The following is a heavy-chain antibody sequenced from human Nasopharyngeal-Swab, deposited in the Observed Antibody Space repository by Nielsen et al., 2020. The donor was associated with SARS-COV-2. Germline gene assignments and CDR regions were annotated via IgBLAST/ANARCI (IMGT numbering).Heavy chain of an antibody. CDR3: ARDRVDDYYDSSGQVYYFDY. Sequence: LRLSCTVSGGSISSSSYYWSWIRQPAGKGLEWIGRIYTSGSTNYNPSLKSRVTMSVDTSKNQFSLKLSSVTAADTAVYYCARDRVDDYYDSSGQVYYFDYWGQGTLVTVSS. CDR2: IYTSGST. CDR1: GGSISSSSYY. V-gene: IGHV4-61*02. J-gene: IGHJ4*02. D-gene: IGHD3-22*01.